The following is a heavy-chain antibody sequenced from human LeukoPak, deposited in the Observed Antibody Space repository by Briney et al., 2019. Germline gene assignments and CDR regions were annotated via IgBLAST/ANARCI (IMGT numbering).Heavy chain of an antibody. V-gene: IGHV4-4*07. CDR2: IYTSGST. D-gene: IGHD6-13*01. J-gene: IGHJ4*02. CDR3: ARASGGWSSSWYYFDY. Sequence: SETLSLTCTVSGGSISSYYWSWIRQPAGKGLEWIGRIYTSGSTNYNPSLKSRVTMSVDTSKNQFSLKLSSVTAADTAVYYCARASGGWSSSWYYFDYWGQGTLVTVSS. CDR1: GGSISSYY.